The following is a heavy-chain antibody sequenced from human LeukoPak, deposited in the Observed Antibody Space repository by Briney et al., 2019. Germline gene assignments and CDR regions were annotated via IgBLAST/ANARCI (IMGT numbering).Heavy chain of an antibody. D-gene: IGHD3-22*01. CDR2: IYYSGST. J-gene: IGHJ4*02. Sequence: PSETLSLTCTVSGGSISSSSYYWGWIRQPPGKGLEWIGSIYYSGSTYYNPSLKSRVTISVDTSKNRFSLKLSSVTAADTAVYYCARHYDSSGYYGYWGQGTLVTVSS. CDR3: ARHYDSSGYYGY. V-gene: IGHV4-39*07. CDR1: GGSISSSSYY.